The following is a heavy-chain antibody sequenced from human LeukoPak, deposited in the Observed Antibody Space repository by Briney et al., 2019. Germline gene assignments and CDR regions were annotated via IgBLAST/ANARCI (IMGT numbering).Heavy chain of an antibody. CDR1: GFTFTDYF. Sequence: GGSLRLSCVASGFTFTDYFMSWVRQAPGKGLEWVASIKHNGGEKYYVDSVKGRFTISRDNAKNSLYLEMSSLRVEDTAVYYRARDRGWRSSGYYLYHFDYWGQGTLVTFAS. CDR3: ARDRGWRSSGYYLYHFDY. J-gene: IGHJ4*02. D-gene: IGHD3-22*01. V-gene: IGHV3-7*01. CDR2: IKHNGGEK.